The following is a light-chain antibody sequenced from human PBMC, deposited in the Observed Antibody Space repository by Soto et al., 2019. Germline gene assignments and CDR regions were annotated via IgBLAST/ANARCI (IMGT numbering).Light chain of an antibody. CDR2: LEDNGSY. J-gene: IGLJ1*01. CDR3: ETWDTDTRV. CDR1: SGHITSI. Sequence: QLVLTQSSSASASLGSSVKLTCSLSSGHITSIIAWHQQQPGKAPRYLMKLEDNGSYNKGSGVPDRFSGSSSGADRYLTISNLQFEDESDYYCETWDTDTRVFGPGTKLTVL. V-gene: IGLV4-60*02.